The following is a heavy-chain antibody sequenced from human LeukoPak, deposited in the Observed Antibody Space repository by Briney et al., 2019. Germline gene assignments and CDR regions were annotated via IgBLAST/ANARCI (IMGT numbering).Heavy chain of an antibody. CDR1: GFTFSNAY. Sequence: PGGSLRLSCAASGFTFSNAYMHWVRQAPRKGLVWVSRISTDGYTTDYADFVQGRFTASRDNTKNTWSLEMNSLRAEDTAVYYCVVGGSPGYWGQGTLVTVSS. J-gene: IGHJ4*02. V-gene: IGHV3-74*01. D-gene: IGHD2-15*01. CDR2: ISTDGYTT. CDR3: VVGGSPGY.